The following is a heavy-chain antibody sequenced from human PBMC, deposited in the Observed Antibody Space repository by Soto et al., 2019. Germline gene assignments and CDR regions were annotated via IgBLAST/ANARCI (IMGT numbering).Heavy chain of an antibody. J-gene: IGHJ6*03. CDR1: GYSFTNYG. V-gene: IGHV1-18*01. D-gene: IGHD6-19*01. CDR3: ARDRGVAPTVAGNTHYSYYMDV. Sequence: QDQLVQSGVEVKKPGASVKVSCKASGYSFTNYGITWVRQAPGQGFEWMGWISAYNGNTNYAQKLQGRVTMTTDASTSTAYLELRSLRSNDTAVYYCARDRGVAPTVAGNTHYSYYMDVWGKGTTVTVSS. CDR2: ISAYNGNT.